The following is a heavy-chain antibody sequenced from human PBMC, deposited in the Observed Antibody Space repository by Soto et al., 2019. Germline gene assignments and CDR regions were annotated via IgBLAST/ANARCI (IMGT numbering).Heavy chain of an antibody. V-gene: IGHV1-69*13. Sequence: SVKVSCKASGGTFSSYAISWGRQAPGQGLEWMGGIIPIFGTANYAQKFQGRVTITADESTSTAYMELSSLRSEDTAVYYCARGRYDSSGNFFDYWGQGTLVTVSS. CDR3: ARGRYDSSGNFFDY. CDR2: IIPIFGTA. CDR1: GGTFSSYA. D-gene: IGHD3-22*01. J-gene: IGHJ4*02.